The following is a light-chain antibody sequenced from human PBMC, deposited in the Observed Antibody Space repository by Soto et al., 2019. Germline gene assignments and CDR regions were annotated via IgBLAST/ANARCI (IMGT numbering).Light chain of an antibody. J-gene: IGKJ4*01. CDR3: QQYDNLPLT. Sequence: NELTQSPSSLSASVGDRVTITCQASHDIRNDLNWYQQKSGKAPKFLIHEASTLEAGVPSRFSGSGAGTDFTFTMSGLQPEDAATYSCQQYDNLPLTFGGGTKVEI. CDR2: EAS. V-gene: IGKV1-33*01. CDR1: HDIRND.